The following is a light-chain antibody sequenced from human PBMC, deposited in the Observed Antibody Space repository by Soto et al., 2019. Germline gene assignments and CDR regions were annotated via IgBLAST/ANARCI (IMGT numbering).Light chain of an antibody. CDR2: GAS. J-gene: IGKJ5*01. Sequence: DVQVTQSPSFVSASVGDRVTITRRASQGIGTWLAWYQQKPGAAPNLLISGASNLESGVPARFSGSGLGTHFTFTIVSLQPEDSATYYCQQTNSFPITFGQGTRLEIK. CDR3: QQTNSFPIT. V-gene: IGKV1D-12*01. CDR1: QGIGTW.